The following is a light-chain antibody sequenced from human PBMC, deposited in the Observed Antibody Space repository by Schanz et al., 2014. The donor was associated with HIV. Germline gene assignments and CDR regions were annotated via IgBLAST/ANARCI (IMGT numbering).Light chain of an antibody. CDR1: RSDVGSYNL. CDR2: EVS. Sequence: QSALTQPASVSGSPGQSITISCTGTRSDVGSYNLVSWYQQHPGKAPKLMIYEVSKRPSGVSNRFSGSKSGNTASLTISGLQAEDEADYYCSSYTSSSTLVFGGGTKLT. V-gene: IGLV2-14*02. CDR3: SSYTSSSTLV. J-gene: IGLJ3*02.